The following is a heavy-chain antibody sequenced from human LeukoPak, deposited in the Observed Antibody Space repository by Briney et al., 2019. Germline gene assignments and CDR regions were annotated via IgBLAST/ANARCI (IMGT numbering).Heavy chain of an antibody. CDR3: ARDRYYDFWSGYYGDWFDP. CDR1: GFTFSDYY. D-gene: IGHD3-3*01. Sequence: PGGSLRLSCAASGFTFSDYYMSWIRQAPGKGLEWVSYIGSSGSTIYYADSVKGRFTISRDNAKNSLYLQMNSLRAEDTAVYYCARDRYYDFWSGYYGDWFDPWGQGTLVTVSS. V-gene: IGHV3-11*01. J-gene: IGHJ5*02. CDR2: IGSSGSTI.